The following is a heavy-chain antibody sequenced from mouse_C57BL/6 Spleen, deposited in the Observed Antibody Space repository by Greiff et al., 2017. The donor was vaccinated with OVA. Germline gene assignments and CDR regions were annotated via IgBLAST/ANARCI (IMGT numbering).Heavy chain of an antibody. Sequence: VQLQQPGAELVKPGASVKLSCKASGYTFTSYWMQWVKQRPGQGLEWIGEIDPSDSYTNYNQKFKGKATLTVDTSSSTAYMQLSSLTSEDSAVYYCARGELAWFAYWGQGTLVTVSA. V-gene: IGHV1-50*01. CDR2: IDPSDSYT. J-gene: IGHJ3*01. CDR3: ARGELAWFAY. CDR1: GYTFTSYW. D-gene: IGHD4-1*01.